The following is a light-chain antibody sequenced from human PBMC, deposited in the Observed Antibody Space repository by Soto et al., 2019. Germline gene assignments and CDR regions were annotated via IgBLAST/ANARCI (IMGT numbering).Light chain of an antibody. CDR3: SSYTSTNTLI. CDR1: SSDVGSYNY. Sequence: QSALTQPACVSGSPGQSSTISYTGTSSDVGSYNYVSWYQQNPGKAPKLIIHDVSNRPSGVSNRFSGSKSGNTASLTISGLQAEDEANYYCSSYTSTNTLIFGGGTKLTVL. V-gene: IGLV2-14*01. J-gene: IGLJ2*01. CDR2: DVS.